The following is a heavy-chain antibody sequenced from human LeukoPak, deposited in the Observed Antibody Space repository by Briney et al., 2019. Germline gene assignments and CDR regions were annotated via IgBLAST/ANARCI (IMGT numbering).Heavy chain of an antibody. Sequence: GGSLRLSCAASGFTFSSYGMNWVRQAPGKGLEWVAVISYDGSNKYYADSVKGRFTISRDNSKNTLYLQMNSLRAEDTAVYYCARSLMGLDYWGQGTLVTVSS. CDR2: ISYDGSNK. CDR3: ARSLMGLDY. V-gene: IGHV3-30*03. D-gene: IGHD3-10*01. CDR1: GFTFSSYG. J-gene: IGHJ4*02.